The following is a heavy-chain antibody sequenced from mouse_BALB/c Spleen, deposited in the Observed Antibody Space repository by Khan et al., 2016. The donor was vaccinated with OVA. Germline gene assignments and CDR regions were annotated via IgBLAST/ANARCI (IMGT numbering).Heavy chain of an antibody. Sequence: QVQLKQSGAELARPGASVKMSCKASGYTFTSYTIHWIKKRPGQGLEWIGYINPSNGYTNYNQKFKDKATLTTDKSSTTAYLQLSSRTSDDSAVYNCVRDGAYHRNDGWFAYWGQGTLVTVSA. V-gene: IGHV1-4*01. CDR1: GYTFTSYT. D-gene: IGHD2-14*01. J-gene: IGHJ3*01. CDR2: INPSNGYT. CDR3: VRDGAYHRNDGWFAY.